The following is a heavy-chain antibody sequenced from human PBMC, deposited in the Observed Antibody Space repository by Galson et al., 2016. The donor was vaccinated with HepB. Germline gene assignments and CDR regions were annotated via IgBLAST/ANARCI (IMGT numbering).Heavy chain of an antibody. J-gene: IGHJ4*02. CDR1: GYSFTGYY. V-gene: IGHV1-2*02. D-gene: IGHD1-1*01. CDR2: LNPDRGNT. Sequence: SVKVSCKAYGYSFTGYYIHWVRQAPGQGLEWLGWLNPDRGNTNFAQNFQGRVTMTRDTSINTAYMELSSLKSDDTAVYYCARAPLELKRFDYWGQGTLVTVSS. CDR3: ARAPLELKRFDY.